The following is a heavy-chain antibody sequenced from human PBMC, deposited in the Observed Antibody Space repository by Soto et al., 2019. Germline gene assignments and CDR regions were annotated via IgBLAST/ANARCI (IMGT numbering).Heavy chain of an antibody. D-gene: IGHD3-10*01. Sequence: PGGSLRLSCAASGFTFSSYSMNWVRQAPGKGLEWVSSISSSSSYIYYADSVKGRFTISRDNAKNSLYLQMNSLRAEDTAVYYCARDLLLWFGEPNYYYYYYMDVWGKGTTVTVSS. CDR1: GFTFSSYS. V-gene: IGHV3-21*01. J-gene: IGHJ6*03. CDR3: ARDLLLWFGEPNYYYYYYMDV. CDR2: ISSSSSYI.